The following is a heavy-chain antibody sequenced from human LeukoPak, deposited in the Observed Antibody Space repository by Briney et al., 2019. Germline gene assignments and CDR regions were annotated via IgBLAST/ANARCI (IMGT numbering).Heavy chain of an antibody. CDR3: TSYPPNGATRGDTDAFDI. J-gene: IGHJ3*02. Sequence: PSETLSLTCTVSGGSISSYYWSWIRQPPGKGLEWIGYIYYSGSTNYNPSLKSRVTISVDTSKNQFSLKLSSVTAADTAVYYCTSYPPNGATRGDTDAFDIWGQGTMVTVSS. CDR1: GGSISSYY. D-gene: IGHD1-26*01. CDR2: IYYSGST. V-gene: IGHV4-59*01.